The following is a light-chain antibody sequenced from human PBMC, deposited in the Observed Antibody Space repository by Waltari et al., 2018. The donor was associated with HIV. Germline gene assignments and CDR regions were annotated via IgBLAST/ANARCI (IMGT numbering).Light chain of an antibody. V-gene: IGLV1-36*01. CDR2: YDD. Sequence: QSVLTQPPSVSEAPRQRVTISCSGSSSNLGNHAVHWYQQVPGKAPKLLIYYDDLLPSGVSDRFSGSKSGTSASLAISGLQSEDEADYYCAAWDDNLNGYVFGTGTKVTVL. CDR1: SSNLGNHA. J-gene: IGLJ1*01. CDR3: AAWDDNLNGYV.